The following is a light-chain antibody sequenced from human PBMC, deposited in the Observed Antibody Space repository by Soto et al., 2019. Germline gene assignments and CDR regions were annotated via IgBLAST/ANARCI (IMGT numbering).Light chain of an antibody. CDR1: QSVSSSY. V-gene: IGKV3-20*01. J-gene: IGKJ2*01. CDR3: QQYGSSLYT. CDR2: GAS. Sequence: EIVLTQSPGTLSLSPGERATLSCRASQSVSSSYLAWYQQKPGQAPRLLIYGASSRATGIPDRFSGSGSGTDFTLSSSRLEPEAFAVYYCQQYGSSLYTFAQVTKLEIK.